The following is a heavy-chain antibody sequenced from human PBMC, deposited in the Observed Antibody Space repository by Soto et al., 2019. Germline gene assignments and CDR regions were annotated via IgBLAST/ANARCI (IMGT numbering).Heavy chain of an antibody. CDR2: ISGSGGST. CDR1: GFPFTSYA. V-gene: IGHV3-23*01. Sequence: EVQLLESGGDLVQPGGSLRLSCAASGFPFTSYAMSWVRQAPGKGLEWVSLISGSGGSTKYAGSVKGRFAISRDSSKNTLYLQMNSLIAEDTAIYYCAKDRYCSSSTCHQAFDYWCQGTLVTVSS. CDR3: AKDRYCSSSTCHQAFDY. D-gene: IGHD2-2*01. J-gene: IGHJ4*02.